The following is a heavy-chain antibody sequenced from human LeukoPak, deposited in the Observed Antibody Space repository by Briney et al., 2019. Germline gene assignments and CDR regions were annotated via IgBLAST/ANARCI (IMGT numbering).Heavy chain of an antibody. J-gene: IGHJ4*02. V-gene: IGHV4-30-4*01. Sequence: SETLSLTCTVSGGSISSGDYYWSWIRQPPGKGLEWIGYIYYSGSTYYNPSFKSRVTISVDTSKNQFSLKLGSVAAADTAVYYCARARIMITFGGVIAPNYFDYWGQGTLVTVSS. D-gene: IGHD3-16*02. CDR3: ARARIMITFGGVIAPNYFDY. CDR1: GGSISSGDYY. CDR2: IYYSGST.